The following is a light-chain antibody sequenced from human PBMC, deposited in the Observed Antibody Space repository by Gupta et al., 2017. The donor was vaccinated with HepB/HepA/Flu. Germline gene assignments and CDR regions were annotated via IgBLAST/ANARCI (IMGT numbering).Light chain of an antibody. CDR1: QRGSSN. Sequence: EIVMTQSPATLSVSPGERATLPCSPTQRGSSNLAWYQQKPGQAPRLLIYGASTRATGIPARFSGSGSGTEFTLTISSLQSEDFAVYYCQQYDNWPRTFGGGTKVEIK. V-gene: IGKV3-15*01. CDR2: GAS. J-gene: IGKJ4*01. CDR3: QQYDNWPRT.